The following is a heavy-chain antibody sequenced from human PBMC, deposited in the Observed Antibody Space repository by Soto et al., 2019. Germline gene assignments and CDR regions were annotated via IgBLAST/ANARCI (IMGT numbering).Heavy chain of an antibody. CDR2: IYHTGST. Sequence: QVQLQQSGPGLVKPSQTLSLTCTVSGVTVSSDAYYWSWIRQPPGKGLEWIGNIYHTGSTYYSPSLKSRVDISLDKSKNQFSLWLSSVTAADTAVYYCARYRFSGSRWSKFDYWGQGTLVTVSS. CDR1: GVTVSSDAYY. J-gene: IGHJ4*02. V-gene: IGHV4-31*03. CDR3: ARYRFSGSRWSKFDY. D-gene: IGHD6-13*01.